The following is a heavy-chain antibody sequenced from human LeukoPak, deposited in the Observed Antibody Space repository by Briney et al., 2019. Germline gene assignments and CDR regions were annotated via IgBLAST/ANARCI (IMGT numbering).Heavy chain of an antibody. Sequence: SRPTLVNPPQTPTVTCTFSGFSPSTRGVGVGWIRQPPVKALEWLALIYWDDDKRYSPSLKSRLTITKDTSKNHVVLTRTNMDPVDTATYYGAQYSSGWYLDYWGRGTLVTVSS. D-gene: IGHD6-19*01. CDR3: AQYSSGWYLDY. CDR1: GFSPSTRGVG. CDR2: IYWDDDK. V-gene: IGHV2-5*02. J-gene: IGHJ4*02.